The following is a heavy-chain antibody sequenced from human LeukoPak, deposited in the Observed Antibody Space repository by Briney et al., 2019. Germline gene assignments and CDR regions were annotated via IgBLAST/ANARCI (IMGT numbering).Heavy chain of an antibody. CDR1: GFTVSDNY. V-gene: IGHV3-66*01. J-gene: IGHJ2*01. Sequence: PGGSLRLSCAASGFTVSDNYMSWVRQAPGKGLEWVSVIYSGGSTYYADSVKVRFTISRDSSKNTLYLQMNSLRAEDTAVYYCARDSRWGSYWYFGLWGRGTLVTVSS. D-gene: IGHD3-16*01. CDR2: IYSGGST. CDR3: ARDSRWGSYWYFGL.